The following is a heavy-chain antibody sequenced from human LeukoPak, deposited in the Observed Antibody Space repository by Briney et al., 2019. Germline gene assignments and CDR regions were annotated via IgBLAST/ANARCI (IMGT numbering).Heavy chain of an antibody. D-gene: IGHD3-3*01. CDR2: MYYSGSN. CDR1: GVSISTSY. J-gene: IGHJ4*02. Sequence: SETLTLTCTGSGVSISTSYWSWIRQPPGKGLEWIGYMYYSGSNNYNPSLKSRVTISISTSKNQFALRLTSVTAADTAVYYCARGSDYGDYWGQGTLVTVSS. CDR3: ARGSDYGDY. V-gene: IGHV4-59*01.